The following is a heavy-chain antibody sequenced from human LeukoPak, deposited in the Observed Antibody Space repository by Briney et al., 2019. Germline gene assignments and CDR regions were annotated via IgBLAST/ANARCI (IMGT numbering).Heavy chain of an antibody. J-gene: IGHJ4*02. CDR3: AKEGPLFYDILTGYYPYSSPTYFDY. Sequence: GWSLRLSCAASGFTFSSYAMSWVRQAPGKGLEWVSAISGSGGSTYYADSVKGRFTISRDNSKNTLYLQMNSLRAEDTAVYYCAKEGPLFYDILTGYYPYSSPTYFDYWGQGTLVTVSS. V-gene: IGHV3-23*01. CDR2: ISGSGGST. CDR1: GFTFSSYA. D-gene: IGHD3-9*01.